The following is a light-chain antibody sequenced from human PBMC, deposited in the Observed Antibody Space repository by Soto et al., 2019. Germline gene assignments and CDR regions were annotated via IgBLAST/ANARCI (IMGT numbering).Light chain of an antibody. CDR3: QQRTNWPTST. V-gene: IGKV3-11*01. Sequence: EIVLTQSPATLSLSPGERATLSCRASQNVRSYLAWYQQKPGQAPRLLIHDASSRATGIPDRFSGSGSGTDFHLTISSLEPEDSAVYYCQQRTNWPTSTFGQGTRLEIK. CDR2: DAS. CDR1: QNVRSY. J-gene: IGKJ5*01.